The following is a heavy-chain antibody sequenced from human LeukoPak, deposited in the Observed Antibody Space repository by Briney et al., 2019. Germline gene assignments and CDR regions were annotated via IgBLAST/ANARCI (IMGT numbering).Heavy chain of an antibody. Sequence: GESLKISCKGSGYSFTSYWIGWVRQMHGKGLEWMGIIYPGDSDTRYSPSFQGQFTISADKSISTAYLQWSSLKASDTAMYYCARHYVVVAATRDYYGMDVWGQGTTVTVSS. CDR2: IYPGDSDT. V-gene: IGHV5-51*01. D-gene: IGHD2-15*01. CDR1: GYSFTSYW. J-gene: IGHJ6*02. CDR3: ARHYVVVAATRDYYGMDV.